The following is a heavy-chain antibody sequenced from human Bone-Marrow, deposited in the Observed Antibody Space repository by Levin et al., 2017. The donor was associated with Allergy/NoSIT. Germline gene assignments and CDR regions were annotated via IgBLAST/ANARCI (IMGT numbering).Heavy chain of an antibody. CDR1: GGSISDYH. V-gene: IGHV4-59*01. J-gene: IGHJ4*02. Sequence: SPTLSLTCTVSGGSISDYHWSWIRQPPGKGLEWIGFINYSGSTNYNPSLKSRVTISVDMSKKQFSLRLSSVTAADTAVYYCAREGTYYDPLTGYSGAENFDSWGQGTPVTVSS. CDR3: AREGTYYDPLTGYSGAENFDS. CDR2: INYSGST. D-gene: IGHD3-9*01.